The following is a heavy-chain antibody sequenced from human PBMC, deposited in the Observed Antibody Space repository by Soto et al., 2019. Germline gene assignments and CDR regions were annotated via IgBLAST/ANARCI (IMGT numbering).Heavy chain of an antibody. CDR3: ARIYGGRGRGVAGFDP. D-gene: IGHD4-17*01. V-gene: IGHV4-4*02. J-gene: IGHJ5*02. CDR2: MYHSGST. CDR1: GGSISNSDW. Sequence: QVQLQESGPGLVKPSGTLSLTCAVSGGSISNSDWWSWVRQPPGKGLEWIGEMYHSGSTNYNPSHKSRVTISVDKSKTTFSLKLTSGTAADTAVYYCARIYGGRGRGVAGFDPWGQGTLVTVSS.